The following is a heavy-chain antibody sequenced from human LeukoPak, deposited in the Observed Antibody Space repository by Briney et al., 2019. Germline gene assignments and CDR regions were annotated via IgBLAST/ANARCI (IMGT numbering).Heavy chain of an antibody. CDR1: GYTFTNYY. V-gene: IGHV1-46*01. J-gene: IGHJ4*02. D-gene: IGHD2-21*02. CDR3: ARARVVVTATPSDY. CDR2: INPSGAST. Sequence: ASVTVSCKASGYTFTNYYMHWVRQAPGQGLEWMGIINPSGASTSYAQKFQGRVTMTRDTSTSTVYMELSSLRSEDTAVYYCARARVVVTATPSDYWGQRTLVTVSS.